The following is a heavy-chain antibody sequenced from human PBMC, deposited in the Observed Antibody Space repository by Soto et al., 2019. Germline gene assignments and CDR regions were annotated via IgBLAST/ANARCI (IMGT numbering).Heavy chain of an antibody. D-gene: IGHD3-10*01. CDR1: GFTFSSYS. V-gene: IGHV3-21*06. CDR3: ARDFKESQYYYYCMDV. CDR2: ISSGSNYT. Sequence: EVQLVEAGGGLVKPGGSLRLSCVVSGFTFSSYSMNWVRQAPGKGLEWVSSISSGSNYTYYADSVKGRFTISRDNAKNSVYLQMNSLRAEDTAVYYCARDFKESQYYYYCMDVWCKGTTVTVSS. J-gene: IGHJ6*03.